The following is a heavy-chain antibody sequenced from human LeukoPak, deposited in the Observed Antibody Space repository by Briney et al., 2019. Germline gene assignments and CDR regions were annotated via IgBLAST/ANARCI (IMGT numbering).Heavy chain of an antibody. CDR2: IDPSDSYT. CDR1: GYSFTSYW. V-gene: IGHV5-10-1*01. CDR3: ARHMKICSSTSCYSYYGMDV. D-gene: IGHD2-2*01. Sequence: GESLKISCKGSGYSFTSYWISWVRQMPGKGLEWMGRIDPSDSYTNYSPSFQGHVTTSADKSISTAYLQWSSLKASDTAMYHCARHMKICSSTSCYSYYGMDVWGQGTTVTVSS. J-gene: IGHJ6*02.